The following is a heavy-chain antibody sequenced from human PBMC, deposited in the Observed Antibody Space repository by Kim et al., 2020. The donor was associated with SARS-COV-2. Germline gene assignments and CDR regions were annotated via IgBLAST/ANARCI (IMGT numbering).Heavy chain of an antibody. CDR2: INGDGTSM. Sequence: GGSLRLSCAVSGFTFSDYYMSWIRQAPGKGLEWVAYINGDGTSMKYADSVNGRFAISRDNGKQSLSLQMSSLTPDDTAVYYCVREPASWGQGTLVTVSS. CDR3: VREPAS. J-gene: IGHJ5*02. CDR1: GFTFSDYY. V-gene: IGHV3-11*01.